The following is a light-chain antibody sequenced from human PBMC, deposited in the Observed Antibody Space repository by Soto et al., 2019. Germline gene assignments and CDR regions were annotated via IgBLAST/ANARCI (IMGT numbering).Light chain of an antibody. CDR1: QSGSSN. V-gene: IGKV3-15*01. CDR3: QQHNNWPPWT. CDR2: GAS. J-gene: IGKJ1*01. Sequence: EIVMTQSPATLSVSPGERATLSCRASQSGSSNLAWYQQKPGQAPRLLMYGASTRATGIPDRFSGSGSGTEFTLTISSRQSEDFAVYYCQQHNNWPPWTFGQGTKVEIK.